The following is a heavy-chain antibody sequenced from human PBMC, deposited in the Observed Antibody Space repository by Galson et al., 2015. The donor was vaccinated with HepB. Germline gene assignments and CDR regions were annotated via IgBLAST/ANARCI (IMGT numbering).Heavy chain of an antibody. J-gene: IGHJ4*02. CDR1: GFTFSGYA. Sequence: SLRLSCAASGFTFSGYAMSWVRQVPGKGLEWVSIIRGSGDDTNYADSVKGRFTISRDNSKHTLFLQMNTLRAADTAVYYCAKARYDGGFYIFDYWGQGTLVTVSS. V-gene: IGHV3-23*01. D-gene: IGHD3-22*01. CDR2: IRGSGDDT. CDR3: AKARYDGGFYIFDY.